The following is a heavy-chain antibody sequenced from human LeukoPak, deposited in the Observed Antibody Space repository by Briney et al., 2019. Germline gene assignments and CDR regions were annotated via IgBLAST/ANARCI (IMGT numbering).Heavy chain of an antibody. V-gene: IGHV1-18*01. CDR1: GYTFTNTG. CDR2: VSAYNGNT. CDR3: ARDAPQWRNAFDF. Sequence: ASVKVSCKASGYTFTNTGICWVRQAPGQGLEWMGWVSAYNGNTNYAQKFQGRVTMATDTSTSTAYMELRSLRSDDTAVYFCARDAPQWRNAFDFWGQGTMVTVSS. D-gene: IGHD6-19*01. J-gene: IGHJ3*01.